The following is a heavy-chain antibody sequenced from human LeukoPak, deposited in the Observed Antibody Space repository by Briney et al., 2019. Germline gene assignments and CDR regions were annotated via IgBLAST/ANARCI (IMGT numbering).Heavy chain of an antibody. CDR2: IATAGDI. V-gene: IGHV3-13*01. Sequence: GGSLRLSCAASGFSFSSYDMHWVRQTTGKGLEWVSLIATAGDIKYADSVKGRFTISRENAKNSLSLQMNSLRAEDTAVYYCARERGLGYCSSTSCYSSGRYFDYWGQGTLVTVSS. CDR1: GFSFSSYD. CDR3: ARERGLGYCSSTSCYSSGRYFDY. D-gene: IGHD2-2*02. J-gene: IGHJ4*02.